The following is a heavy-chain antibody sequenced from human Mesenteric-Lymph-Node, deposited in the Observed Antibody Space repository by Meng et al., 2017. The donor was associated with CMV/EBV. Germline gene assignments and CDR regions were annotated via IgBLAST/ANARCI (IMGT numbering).Heavy chain of an antibody. J-gene: IGHJ4*02. CDR1: GFTVSSNY. V-gene: IGHV3-53*05. CDR2: IYSGGST. CDR3: VKDRSSSSWFLFDS. D-gene: IGHD6-13*01. Sequence: GESLKISCAASGFTVSSNYMSWVRQAPGKGLEWVSVIYSGGSTYYADSVKGRFTISRDNAKNSLYLQMNSLRAEDTALYYCVKDRSSSSWFLFDSWGQGTLVTVSS.